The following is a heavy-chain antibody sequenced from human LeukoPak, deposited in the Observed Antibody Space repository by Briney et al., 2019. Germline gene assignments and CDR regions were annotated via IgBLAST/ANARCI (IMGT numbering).Heavy chain of an antibody. Sequence: GETLCLSCAPSGVSFSYNWTNLVPHAPGTGLEWLANIKQDGSEKHYVDSVKGRFTISSYNAKTSLYLQKNLLIAWDTAVYYCARDLSPRTTDYWGQGTLVTVCS. V-gene: IGHV3-7*04. CDR1: GVSFSYNW. D-gene: IGHD1-14*01. CDR3: ARDLSPRTTDY. J-gene: IGHJ4*02. CDR2: IKQDGSEK.